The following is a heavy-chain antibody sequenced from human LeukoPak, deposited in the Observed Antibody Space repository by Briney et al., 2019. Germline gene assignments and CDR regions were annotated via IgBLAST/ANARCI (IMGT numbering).Heavy chain of an antibody. CDR3: AREVVVDYYYYYMDV. Sequence: SETLSLTCTVSGGSISSYYWSWIRQPAGKGLEWIGRIYISGSTNYNPPLKSRVTMSVDTSKNQFSLKLSSVTAADTAVYYCAREVVVDYYYYYMDVWGKGTTVTVSS. J-gene: IGHJ6*03. CDR1: GGSISSYY. D-gene: IGHD3-22*01. CDR2: IYISGST. V-gene: IGHV4-4*07.